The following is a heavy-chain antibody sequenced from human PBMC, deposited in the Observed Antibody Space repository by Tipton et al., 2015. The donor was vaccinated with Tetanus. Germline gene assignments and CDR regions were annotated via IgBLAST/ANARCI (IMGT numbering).Heavy chain of an antibody. CDR1: GASISSGGYF. D-gene: IGHD3-16*01. J-gene: IGHJ5*02. V-gene: IGHV4-31*03. CDR3: ARDQGGGRVARLNWFGP. Sequence: TLSLTCSVSGASISSGGYFWNWIRHRPGKGLEWIGYIYYSRSTFYNPSLKSRVTMSVDTSKNQFSLNVTPVTAADTAVYYCARDQGGGRVARLNWFGPWGQGALVTVSS. CDR2: IYYSRST.